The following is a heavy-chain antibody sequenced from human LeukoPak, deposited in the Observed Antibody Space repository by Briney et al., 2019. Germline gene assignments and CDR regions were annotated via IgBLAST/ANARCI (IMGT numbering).Heavy chain of an antibody. CDR1: GIAFSSYW. V-gene: IGHV3-7*01. CDR2: IKQDGSGK. CDR3: ARDNGYYDFWSGYGGNWFDP. J-gene: IGHJ5*02. D-gene: IGHD3-3*01. Sequence: GGSLRLSCAASGIAFSSYWMSWVRQAPGKGLEWVANIKQDGSGKYYVDSVKGRFTISRDNAKNSLYLQMNSLRAEDTAVYYCARDNGYYDFWSGYGGNWFDPWGQGTLVTVSS.